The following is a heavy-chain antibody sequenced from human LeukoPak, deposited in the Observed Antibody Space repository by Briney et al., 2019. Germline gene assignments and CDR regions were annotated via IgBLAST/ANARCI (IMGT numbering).Heavy chain of an antibody. J-gene: IGHJ1*01. V-gene: IGHV4-31*03. CDR3: AREEQASEYFQH. CDR2: IYYSGST. Sequence: PSETLSLTCTVSGGSISSGGYYWSWIRQHPGEGLEWIGYIYYSGSTYYNPSLKSRVTISVDTSKNQFSLKLSSVTAADTAVYYCAREEQASEYFQHWGQGTLVTVSS. CDR1: GGSISSGGYY.